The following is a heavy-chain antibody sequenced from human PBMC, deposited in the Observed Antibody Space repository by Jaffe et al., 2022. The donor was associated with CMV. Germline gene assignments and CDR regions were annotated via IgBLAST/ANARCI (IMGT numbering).Heavy chain of an antibody. CDR3: ARVGSPGDIVVVPAARRFFYYYMDV. CDR2: ISSSSSYI. J-gene: IGHJ6*03. CDR1: GFTFSSYS. V-gene: IGHV3-21*01. D-gene: IGHD2-2*01. Sequence: EVQLVESGGGLVKPGGSLRLSCAASGFTFSSYSMNWVRQAPGKGLEWVSSISSSSSYIYYADSVKGRFTISRDNAKNSLYLQMNSLRAEDTAVYYCARVGSPGDIVVVPAARRFFYYYMDVWGKGTTVTVSS.